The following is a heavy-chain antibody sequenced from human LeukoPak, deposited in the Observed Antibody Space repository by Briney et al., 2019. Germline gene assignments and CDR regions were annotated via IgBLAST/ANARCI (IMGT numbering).Heavy chain of an antibody. Sequence: SQTLSLTCTVSGGSISSGDYYWSWIRQPPGKGLEWIGYIYYSGSTYYNPSLKSRVTISVDTSKNQFSLKLSSVTAADTAVYYCAIGGIQLWSNWFDPWGQGTLVTVSS. J-gene: IGHJ5*02. CDR3: AIGGIQLWSNWFDP. V-gene: IGHV4-30-4*01. CDR2: IYYSGST. CDR1: GGSISSGDYY. D-gene: IGHD5-18*01.